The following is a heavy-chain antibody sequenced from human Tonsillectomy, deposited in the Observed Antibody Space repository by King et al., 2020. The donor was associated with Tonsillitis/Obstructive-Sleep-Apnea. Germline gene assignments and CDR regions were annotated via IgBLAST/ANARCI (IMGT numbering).Heavy chain of an antibody. D-gene: IGHD3-22*01. V-gene: IGHV3-49*04. Sequence: VQLVESGRGLVQPGRSLRLSCTASGFTFGDYATSWVRQATGKGLEWVGFIRSKGYGGTTEYAASVKGRLTFSRDDYKTIAYLQMNSLKTEDTVVYYSTRDSNYFDSSVYYYACYFDLWGRGTLFPVSS. CDR2: IRSKGYGGTT. CDR1: GFTFGDYA. J-gene: IGHJ2*01. CDR3: TRDSNYFDSSVYYYACYFDL.